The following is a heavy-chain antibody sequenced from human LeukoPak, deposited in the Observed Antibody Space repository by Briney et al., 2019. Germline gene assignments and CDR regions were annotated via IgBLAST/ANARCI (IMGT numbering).Heavy chain of an antibody. J-gene: IGHJ4*02. V-gene: IGHV4-34*01. CDR3: AREGESSSPHFDY. CDR2: INHSGST. D-gene: IGHD6-6*01. Sequence: SETLSLTCAVYGGSFSGYYWSWIRQPPGKGLEWIGEINHSGSTNYNPSLKSRVTISVDTSKNQFSLKLSSVTAADTAVYYCAREGESSSPHFDYWGQGTLVTVSS. CDR1: GGSFSGYY.